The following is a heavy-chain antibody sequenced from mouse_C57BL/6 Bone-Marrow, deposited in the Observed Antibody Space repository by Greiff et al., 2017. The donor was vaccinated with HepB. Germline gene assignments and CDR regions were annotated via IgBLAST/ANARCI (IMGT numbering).Heavy chain of an antibody. CDR3: AKGITTVVARAMDY. CDR1: GFSLTSYG. D-gene: IGHD1-1*01. V-gene: IGHV2-5*01. CDR2: IWRGGST. Sequence: VQLQESGPGLVQPSQSLSITCTVSGFSLTSYGVHWVRQSPGKGLEWLGVIWRGGSTDYNAAFMSRLSITKDNSKSQVFFKMNSLQADDTAIYYCAKGITTVVARAMDYWGQGTSVTVSS. J-gene: IGHJ4*01.